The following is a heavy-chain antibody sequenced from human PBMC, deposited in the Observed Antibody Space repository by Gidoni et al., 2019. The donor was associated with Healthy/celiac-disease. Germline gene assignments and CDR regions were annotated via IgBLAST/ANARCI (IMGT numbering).Heavy chain of an antibody. CDR2: ISGSGGST. CDR1: GFTFSSYA. Sequence: EVQLLESGGGLVQPGGSLRLSCAASGFTFSSYAMSWVRQAPGEGLECVSAISGSGGSTYYADSVKGRFTISRDNSKNTLYLQMISLRAEDTAVYYCAKDLWQQPLYYYYGMDVWGQGTTVTVSS. J-gene: IGHJ6*02. D-gene: IGHD6-13*01. CDR3: AKDLWQQPLYYYYGMDV. V-gene: IGHV3-23*01.